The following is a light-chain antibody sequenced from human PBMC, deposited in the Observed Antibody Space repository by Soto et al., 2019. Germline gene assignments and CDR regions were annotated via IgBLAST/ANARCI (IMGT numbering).Light chain of an antibody. CDR3: QHYTNWPFT. Sequence: IVMTQSPATLSVSRGDRVTLSCRASQRVSSSLAWYQQTTGQAPRLLIYGASTRANGLPARFSGSGSGTDFTLTISSLQTEDFAVYYCQHYTNWPFTFGAGTKVEIK. CDR2: GAS. J-gene: IGKJ4*01. CDR1: QRVSSS. V-gene: IGKV3-15*01.